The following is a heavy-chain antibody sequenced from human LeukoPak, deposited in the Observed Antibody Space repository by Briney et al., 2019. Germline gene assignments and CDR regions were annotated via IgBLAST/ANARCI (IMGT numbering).Heavy chain of an antibody. Sequence: ASVKVSCKASGYTFTNSDISWVRLAPGQGLEWMGWISTYNGKTNYAQKFQGRVTMSTDTSTSTAYMELRSLRSDDTAVYYCARRIWSASTTTAPYYFNYWGQGSLVTVSS. CDR3: ARRIWSASTTTAPYYFNY. V-gene: IGHV1-18*01. J-gene: IGHJ4*02. CDR1: GYTFTNSD. CDR2: ISTYNGKT. D-gene: IGHD1-26*01.